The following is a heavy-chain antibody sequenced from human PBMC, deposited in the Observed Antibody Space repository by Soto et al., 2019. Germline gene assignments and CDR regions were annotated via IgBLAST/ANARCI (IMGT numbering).Heavy chain of an antibody. J-gene: IGHJ6*02. D-gene: IGHD2-15*01. CDR2: ISYDTINK. Sequence: GGSMRLSCAASGFTIENYGMSWVRQVPGKGLEWVALISYDTINKYYTDSVKGRFTISRDNSKNTLYLQMNSLRAEDKAVYYCAKGVIASNDYYYYAMDVWGQGTTVTSP. CDR3: AKGVIASNDYYYYAMDV. V-gene: IGHV3-30*18. CDR1: GFTIENYG.